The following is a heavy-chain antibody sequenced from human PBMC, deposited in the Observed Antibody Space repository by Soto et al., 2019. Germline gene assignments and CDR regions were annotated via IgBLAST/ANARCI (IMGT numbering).Heavy chain of an antibody. CDR2: SSGSGGST. V-gene: IGHV3-23*01. Sequence: EVQLLESGGGLVQPGGSLRLSCAASGFTFSSYAMSWVRQAPGKGLEWVSASSGSGGSTYYADSVKGRFTISRDNSKNTLYLQMNSLRAEDTAVYYCANWREVDFWSAVKTSWGQGSLVTVSS. D-gene: IGHD3-3*01. CDR1: GFTFSSYA. J-gene: IGHJ5*02. CDR3: ANWREVDFWSAVKTS.